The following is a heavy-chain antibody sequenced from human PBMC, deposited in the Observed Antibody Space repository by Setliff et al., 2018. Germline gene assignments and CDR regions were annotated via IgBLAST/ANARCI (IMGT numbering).Heavy chain of an antibody. J-gene: IGHJ5*01. D-gene: IGHD1-1*01. Sequence: TLSLTCTVSGGSISNYYWSWIRQPPGKGLEWIGYIYYSGTTYYNPSLKSRVTISIDTSKNQFSLNLNSVTAADTAVYYCASRTTGPGGWFDFWGQGSLVTVSS. CDR1: GGSISNYY. CDR2: IYYSGTT. CDR3: ASRTTGPGGWFDF. V-gene: IGHV4-59*08.